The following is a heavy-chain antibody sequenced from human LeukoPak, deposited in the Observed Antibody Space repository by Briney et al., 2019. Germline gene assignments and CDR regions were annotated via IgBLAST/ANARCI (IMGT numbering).Heavy chain of an antibody. CDR2: IYTSGST. D-gene: IGHD3-9*01. CDR3: ARAYYDILTGYFNLSGGDAFDI. CDR1: GGSISSYY. J-gene: IGHJ3*02. V-gene: IGHV4-4*07. Sequence: PSETLSLTCTVSGGSISSYYWSWIRQPAGKGLEWIGRIYTSGSTNYNPSLKSRVTMSVDTSKNQFSLKLSSVTAADTAVYFCARAYYDILTGYFNLSGGDAFDIWGQGTLVTVSS.